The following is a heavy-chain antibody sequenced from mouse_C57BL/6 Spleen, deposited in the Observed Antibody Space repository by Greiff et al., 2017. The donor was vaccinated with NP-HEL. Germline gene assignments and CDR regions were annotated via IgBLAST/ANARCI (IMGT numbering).Heavy chain of an antibody. J-gene: IGHJ4*01. CDR1: GYTFTSYW. D-gene: IGHD2-1*01. CDR3: ARWGPNYEGAMDY. V-gene: IGHV1-53*01. Sequence: QVQLKQPGTELVKPGASVKLSCKASGYTFTSYWMHWVKQRPGQGLEWIGNINPSNGGTNYNEKFKSKATLTVDKSSSTAYMQLSSLTSEDSAVYYCARWGPNYEGAMDYWGQGTSVTVSS. CDR2: INPSNGGT.